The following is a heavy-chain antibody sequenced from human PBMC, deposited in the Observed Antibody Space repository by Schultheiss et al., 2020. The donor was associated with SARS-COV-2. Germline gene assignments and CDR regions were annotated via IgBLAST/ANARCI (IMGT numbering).Heavy chain of an antibody. CDR1: GGSINSGGYY. V-gene: IGHV4-31*03. Sequence: SETLSLTCTVSGGSINSGGYYWSWIRQPPGKGLEWIGYIYYSGSTYYNPSLKSRVTISVDTSKNQFSLKLSSVTAADTAVYYCARATYGRDGYIKGFDYWGQGTLVTVSS. CDR3: ARATYGRDGYIKGFDY. CDR2: IYYSGST. D-gene: IGHD5-24*01. J-gene: IGHJ4*02.